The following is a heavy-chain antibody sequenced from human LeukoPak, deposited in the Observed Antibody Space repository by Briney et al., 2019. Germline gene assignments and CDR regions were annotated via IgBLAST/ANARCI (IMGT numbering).Heavy chain of an antibody. CDR2: INPSGGST. CDR1: GYTFTSYY. CDR3: ARAKKEHATVTTCAFDY. V-gene: IGHV1-46*01. J-gene: IGHJ4*02. D-gene: IGHD4-17*01. Sequence: ASVKVSCKASGYTFTSYYMHWVRQAPGQGLEWMGIINPSGGSTSYAQKFQGRVTMTRDMSTSTVYMELSSLRSEDTAVCYCARAKKEHATVTTCAFDYWGQGTLVTVSS.